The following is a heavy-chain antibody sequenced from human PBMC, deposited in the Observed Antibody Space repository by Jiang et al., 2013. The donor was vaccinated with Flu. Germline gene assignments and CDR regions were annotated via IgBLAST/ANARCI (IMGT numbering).Heavy chain of an antibody. CDR3: AKGLEYCSSEGGG. CDR1: GFTFNDYA. Sequence: PGGSLRLSCAASGFTFNDYAMHWVRQAPGKGLEWVSSISWNGNTVGYADSVEGPIHHYQRQRHELPVSANGQSEDLTTRPLYYCAKGLEYCSSEGGGWGQGTLVTVS. J-gene: IGHJ4*02. D-gene: IGHD2-15*01. CDR2: ISWNGNTV. V-gene: IGHV3-9*01.